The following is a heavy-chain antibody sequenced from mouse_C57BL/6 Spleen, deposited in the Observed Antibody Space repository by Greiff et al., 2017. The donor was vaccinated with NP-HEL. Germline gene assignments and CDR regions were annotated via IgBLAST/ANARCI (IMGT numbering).Heavy chain of an antibody. V-gene: IGHV1-82*01. J-gene: IGHJ3*01. CDR2: IYPGDGDT. Sequence: VKVVESGPELVKPGASVKISCKASGYAFSSSWMNWVKQRPGKGLEWIGRIYPGDGDTNYNGKFKGKATLTADKSSSTAYMQLSSLTSEDSAVYFCARSGAYPKTFAYWGQGTLVTVSA. D-gene: IGHD6-5*01. CDR3: ARSGAYPKTFAY. CDR1: GYAFSSSW.